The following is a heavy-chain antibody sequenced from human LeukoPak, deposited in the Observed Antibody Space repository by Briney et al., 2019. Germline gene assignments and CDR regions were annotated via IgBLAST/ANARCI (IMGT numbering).Heavy chain of an antibody. Sequence: GGSLRLSCAASGFTVSSNYMSWVRQAPGKGLEWVSAISGSGGSTYYADSVKGRFTISRDNSKNTLYLQMNSLRAEDTAVYYCAKGYLVGATLYAFDIWGQGTMVTVSS. D-gene: IGHD1-26*01. V-gene: IGHV3-23*01. CDR2: ISGSGGST. CDR3: AKGYLVGATLYAFDI. CDR1: GFTVSSNY. J-gene: IGHJ3*02.